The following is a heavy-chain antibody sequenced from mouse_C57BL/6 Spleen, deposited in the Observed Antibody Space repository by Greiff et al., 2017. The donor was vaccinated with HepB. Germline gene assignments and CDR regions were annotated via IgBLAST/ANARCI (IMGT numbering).Heavy chain of an antibody. CDR2: IYPGSGNT. CDR3: ARQGHYGSSWIYFDY. J-gene: IGHJ2*01. Sequence: QVQLKQSGAELVRPGASVKLSCKASGYTFTDYYINWVKQRPGQGLEWIARIYPGSGNTYYNEKFKGKATLTAEKSSSTAYMQLSSLTSEDSAVYFCARQGHYGSSWIYFDYWGQGTTLTVSS. D-gene: IGHD1-1*01. V-gene: IGHV1-76*01. CDR1: GYTFTDYY.